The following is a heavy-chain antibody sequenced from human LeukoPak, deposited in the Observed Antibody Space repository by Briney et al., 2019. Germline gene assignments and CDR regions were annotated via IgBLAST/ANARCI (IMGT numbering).Heavy chain of an antibody. CDR3: ARVPRVNSSGYYAFDI. V-gene: IGHV3-33*01. Sequence: PGGSLRLSCAASGFTFSSYGMHWVRQAPGKGLVWVAVIWYDGSNKYYADSVKGRFTISRDNSKNTLYLQMNSLRAEDTAVYYCARVPRVNSSGYYAFDIWGQGTMVTVSS. CDR2: IWYDGSNK. CDR1: GFTFSSYG. J-gene: IGHJ3*02. D-gene: IGHD3-22*01.